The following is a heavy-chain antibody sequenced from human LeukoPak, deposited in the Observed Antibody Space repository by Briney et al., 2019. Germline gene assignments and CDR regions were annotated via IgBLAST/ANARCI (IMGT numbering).Heavy chain of an antibody. CDR2: ISGSGCST. V-gene: IGHV3-23*01. D-gene: IGHD3-3*01. Sequence: GGSLRLSCAASGFTFSSYAMSWVRQAPGKGLEWVSAISGSGCSTYYADSVKGRFTISRDISKNTLYLQMNSLRAEDAAVYYCARCGYDFWSGYYTYFDYWGQGTLVTVSS. J-gene: IGHJ4*02. CDR1: GFTFSSYA. CDR3: ARCGYDFWSGYYTYFDY.